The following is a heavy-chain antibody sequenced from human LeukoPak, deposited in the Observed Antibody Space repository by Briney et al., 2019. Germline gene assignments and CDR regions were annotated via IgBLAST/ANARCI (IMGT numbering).Heavy chain of an antibody. CDR2: FDPENAKT. CDR3: VIMSHTVVPTARIYYYMDI. CDR1: GYILTELS. D-gene: IGHD1-1*01. J-gene: IGHJ6*03. V-gene: IGHV1-24*01. Sequence: GASVKVSCKVSGYILTELSIHWVRQAPGKGLEWMGSFDPENAKTMSAQTFQGRVTMTGDTSIDTAYMELRSLRSDDTAIYYCVIMSHTVVPTARIYYYMDIWGTGTTVIVSS.